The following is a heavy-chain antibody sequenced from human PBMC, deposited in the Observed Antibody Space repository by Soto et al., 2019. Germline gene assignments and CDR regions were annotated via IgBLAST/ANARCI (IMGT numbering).Heavy chain of an antibody. D-gene: IGHD3-10*01. J-gene: IGHJ5*02. CDR1: GFTFSSYA. Sequence: EVQLLESGGGLVQPGGSLRLSCAASGFTFSSYAMSWVRQAPGKGLEWVSAISGSGGSTYYADSVKGRFTISRDNSKHTLYLQMNSLRAEDTAVYYCAKELLLWFGERGWFDPWGQGTLVTVSS. V-gene: IGHV3-23*01. CDR3: AKELLLWFGERGWFDP. CDR2: ISGSGGST.